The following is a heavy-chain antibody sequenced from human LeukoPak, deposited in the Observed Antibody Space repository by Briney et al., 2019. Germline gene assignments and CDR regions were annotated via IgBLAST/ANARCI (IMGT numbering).Heavy chain of an antibody. CDR3: ARGRSGGSGSYYTYYFDY. CDR2: IYYSGST. D-gene: IGHD3-10*01. CDR1: GGSISNTNYY. J-gene: IGHJ4*02. Sequence: SETLSLTCTVSGGSISNTNYYWGWIRQPPGKGLEWIGSIYYSGSTYYNPSLKSRVTISVDTSNNQFSLKLSFVTAADTAVYYCARGRSGGSGSYYTYYFDYWGQGTLVTVSS. V-gene: IGHV4-39*01.